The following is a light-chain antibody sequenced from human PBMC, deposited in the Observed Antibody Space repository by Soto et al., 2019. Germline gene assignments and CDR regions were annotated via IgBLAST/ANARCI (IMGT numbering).Light chain of an antibody. J-gene: IGLJ1*01. V-gene: IGLV1-40*01. CDR3: QSFDSSRGDYV. Sequence: QSVLTQPPSVSGAPGQRVTISCTGSSSNIGAGYDVHWYQQLPGTAPKLLIYRNDNRPSGVPDRFSGSKSGTSASLAITGLQAEDEADYYYQSFDSSRGDYVFGTGTKVTVL. CDR1: SSNIGAGYD. CDR2: RND.